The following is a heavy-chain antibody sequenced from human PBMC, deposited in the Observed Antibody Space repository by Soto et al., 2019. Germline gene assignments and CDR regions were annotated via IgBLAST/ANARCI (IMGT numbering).Heavy chain of an antibody. D-gene: IGHD2-15*01. Sequence: QMQLVQSGPEVKKPGTSVKVSCKASGFTFTSSAVQWVRQARGQRLEWLGWIVVGSGNTNYAQKFQERVTITRDRSTSTAYRELSSLRSEDTAVYYCAADRWHGFSAFDICVQGTMVTVSS. V-gene: IGHV1-58*01. J-gene: IGHJ3*02. CDR3: AADRWHGFSAFDI. CDR2: IVVGSGNT. CDR1: GFTFTSSA.